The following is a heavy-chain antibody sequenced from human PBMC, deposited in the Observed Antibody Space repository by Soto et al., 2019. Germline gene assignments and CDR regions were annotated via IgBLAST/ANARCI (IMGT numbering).Heavy chain of an antibody. CDR1: GYTFTSYG. CDR2: ISAYNGNT. CDR3: ARDSLYSDTVVVPAAITDAFDI. V-gene: IGHV1-18*01. Sequence: QVQLVQSGAEVKKPGASVKVSCKASGYTFTSYGISWVRQAPGQGLEWMGWISAYNGNTNYAQKLQGRVTMTTDTSTSTAYIELRSLRSDDTAVYYCARDSLYSDTVVVPAAITDAFDIWGQGTMATVSS. J-gene: IGHJ3*02. D-gene: IGHD2-2*01.